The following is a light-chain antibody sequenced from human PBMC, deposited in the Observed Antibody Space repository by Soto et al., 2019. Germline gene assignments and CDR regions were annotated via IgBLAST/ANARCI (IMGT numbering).Light chain of an antibody. V-gene: IGLV2-14*01. CDR3: SSYTSSSIDYV. Sequence: QSALTQPASVSGSPGQSITISCTGTSSDVGGYNYVSWYQQHPGKAPKLMIYEVSNRPSGVFNRFSGSKSGNTASLTISGLQAEDQGDYYCSSYTSSSIDYVFGTGTKLTVL. CDR2: EVS. CDR1: SSDVGGYNY. J-gene: IGLJ1*01.